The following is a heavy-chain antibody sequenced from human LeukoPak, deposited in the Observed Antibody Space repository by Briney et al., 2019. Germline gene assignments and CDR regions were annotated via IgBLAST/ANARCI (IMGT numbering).Heavy chain of an antibody. CDR1: GGSIGSNS. Sequence: PSETLSLTCTVSGGSIGSNSWTWIRQPPGKGLEYIGSIYYTSATNYNPSLKSQVTISVETSKNPFSTRLSSVAAADTAVYFCAKYGNSGWVIDYWGPGTLVTVSS. V-gene: IGHV4-59*08. J-gene: IGHJ4*02. D-gene: IGHD6-19*01. CDR2: IYYTSAT. CDR3: AKYGNSGWVIDY.